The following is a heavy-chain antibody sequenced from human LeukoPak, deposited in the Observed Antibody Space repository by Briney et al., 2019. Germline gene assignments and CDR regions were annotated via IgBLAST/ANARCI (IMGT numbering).Heavy chain of an antibody. Sequence: GESLKIPCKGSGYSFTDYLLGWVRQMPGEGLQWIGTIYPDDSPIRHSPSFPRQVTISADKSIITAHLQWSSLKASDTAMYYCARHGRRSRSPNAFDIWGQGTMVTVSS. V-gene: IGHV5-51*01. J-gene: IGHJ3*02. D-gene: IGHD3-10*01. CDR3: ARHGRRSRSPNAFDI. CDR1: GYSFTDYL. CDR2: IYPDDSPI.